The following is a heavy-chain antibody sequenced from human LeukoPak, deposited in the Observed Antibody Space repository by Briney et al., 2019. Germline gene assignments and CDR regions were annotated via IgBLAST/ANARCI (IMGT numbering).Heavy chain of an antibody. J-gene: IGHJ3*02. Sequence: ASVKVSCKASGYSLTAYGITWVRQAPGQGLEWMGWITTYNGNTNYARKLQGRVTMTTDTSTNTAYMELGSLRPDDTAVYYCARLIEYRTSSRVFDIWGQGTMVTVSS. CDR3: ARLIEYRTSSRVFDI. CDR2: ITTYNGNT. V-gene: IGHV1-18*01. CDR1: GYSLTAYG. D-gene: IGHD6-6*01.